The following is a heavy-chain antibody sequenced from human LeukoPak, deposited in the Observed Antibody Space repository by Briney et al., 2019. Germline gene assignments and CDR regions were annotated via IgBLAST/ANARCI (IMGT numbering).Heavy chain of an antibody. J-gene: IGHJ5*02. CDR3: ARVARSDTSGTYADNWFDP. V-gene: IGHV6-1*01. Sequence: SQTLSLTCAISGDSVSTRSAAWNWFRQSSLRGLEWLGRTYYKSRWYNDYAVSVKSRININPDTSRNQFSLQLNSVTPEDTAVYYCARVARSDTSGTYADNWFDPWGQGMLVTVSS. D-gene: IGHD1-26*01. CDR1: GDSVSTRSAA. CDR2: TYYKSRWYN.